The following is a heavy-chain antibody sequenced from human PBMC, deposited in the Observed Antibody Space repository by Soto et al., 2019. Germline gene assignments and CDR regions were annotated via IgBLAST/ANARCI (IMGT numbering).Heavy chain of an antibody. CDR1: GYSFTTHL. CDR3: ARRAFCAGDCTLNSSQYYGMDV. D-gene: IGHD2-21*02. V-gene: IGHV5-51*01. J-gene: IGHJ6*02. Sequence: EVQLVQSGAEVKRPGDSLKISCRGYGYSFTTHLIVWVRQMPGRGLEWVGNIYPGDSDTRYSPSFQGQVTISADMSISTAYLQWSSLKASDTAMYYCARRAFCAGDCTLNSSQYYGMDVWGQGTPVTVS. CDR2: IYPGDSDT.